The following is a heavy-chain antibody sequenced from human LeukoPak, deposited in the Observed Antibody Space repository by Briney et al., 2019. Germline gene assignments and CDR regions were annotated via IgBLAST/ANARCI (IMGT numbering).Heavy chain of an antibody. CDR2: IHPGDSDT. CDR3: ARRATVVTRFDP. J-gene: IGHJ5*02. V-gene: IGHV5-51*01. Sequence: LGESLQISCKGFGYSFTSYWIGWVRQLPGKGREWMGIIHPGDSDTRYSPSFQGQVTISADKSISTAYLQWSSLKASDTAMYYCARRATVVTRFDPWGQGTLVTVSS. D-gene: IGHD4-23*01. CDR1: GYSFTSYW.